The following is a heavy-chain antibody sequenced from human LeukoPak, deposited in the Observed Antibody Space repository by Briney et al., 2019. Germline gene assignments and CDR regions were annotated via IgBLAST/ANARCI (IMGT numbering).Heavy chain of an antibody. CDR1: GGSISSYY. Sequence: SETLSLTCTVSGGSISSYYWSWIRQPAGKGLEWIGRIYTSGSTNYNPSLKSRVTISLDTSKNQFSLKLRSVTAADTAVYYCARQEYCGGDCFEDNWGQGTLVTVSS. CDR2: IYTSGST. CDR3: ARQEYCGGDCFEDN. J-gene: IGHJ4*02. D-gene: IGHD2-21*02. V-gene: IGHV4-4*07.